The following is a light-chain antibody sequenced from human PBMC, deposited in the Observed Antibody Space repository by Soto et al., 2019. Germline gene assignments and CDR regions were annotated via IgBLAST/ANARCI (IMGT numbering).Light chain of an antibody. CDR1: QSVRSN. Sequence: EIVMTQSPATLSVSPGERATLSCRASQSVRSNLAWYQQKPGQAPRLLIYGASTRATGIPARFSGSGSGTEFTLTISSLQSEEFAVYYCQQYSTWPPGTFGQGTKVEIK. CDR2: GAS. CDR3: QQYSTWPPGT. V-gene: IGKV3-15*01. J-gene: IGKJ1*01.